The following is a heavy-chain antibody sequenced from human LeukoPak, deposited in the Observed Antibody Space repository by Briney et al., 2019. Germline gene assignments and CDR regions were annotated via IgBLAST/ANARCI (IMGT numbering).Heavy chain of an antibody. V-gene: IGHV1-2*02. CDR2: INPNSGGT. CDR3: AREDSYGSGSYYPD. Sequence: ASVKVSCKASGYTFTGYYMHWVRQAPGQGLEWMGWINPNSGGTNYAQKFQGRVTMTRDTSISTAYMELSRLRSDDTAVYYCAREDSYGSGSYYPDWGQGTLVTVSS. D-gene: IGHD3-10*01. J-gene: IGHJ4*02. CDR1: GYTFTGYY.